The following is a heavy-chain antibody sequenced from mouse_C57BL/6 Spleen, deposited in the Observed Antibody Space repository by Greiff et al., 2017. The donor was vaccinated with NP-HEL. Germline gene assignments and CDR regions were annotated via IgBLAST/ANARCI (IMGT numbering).Heavy chain of an antibody. CDR2: ISYSGST. Sequence: EVQRVESGPGMVKPSQSLSLTCTVTGYSITSGYDWHWIRHFPGNKLEWMGYISYSGSTNYNPSLKSRISITHDTSKNHFFLKLNSVTTEDTATYYCARESYYGSNFDVWGTGTTVTVSS. CDR1: GYSITSGYD. V-gene: IGHV3-1*01. D-gene: IGHD1-1*01. J-gene: IGHJ1*03. CDR3: ARESYYGSNFDV.